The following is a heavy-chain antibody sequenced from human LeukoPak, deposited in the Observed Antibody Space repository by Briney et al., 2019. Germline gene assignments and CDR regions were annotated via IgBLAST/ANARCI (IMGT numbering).Heavy chain of an antibody. V-gene: IGHV1-2*06. CDR3: TRDLTISGPIGI. CDR1: GYTFPNYD. D-gene: IGHD3-9*01. Sequence: ASVKVSCKASGYTFPNYDINWVRQATGQGLEWVGRLDPNSGGTNYAQDFQGRVTITRDTSINTAYMELSRLRSDDTAKYYCTRDLTISGPIGIWGQGTLVTVSA. J-gene: IGHJ4*02. CDR2: LDPNSGGT.